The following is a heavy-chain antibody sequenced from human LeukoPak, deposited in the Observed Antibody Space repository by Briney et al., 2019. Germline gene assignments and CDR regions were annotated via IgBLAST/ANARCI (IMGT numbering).Heavy chain of an antibody. J-gene: IGHJ4*02. D-gene: IGHD6-6*01. CDR2: IYSGGST. Sequence: GGSMRLSSAAAGFTVSSNCMSWVREAPGKGLEWVSVIYSGGSTYYADSVKGRFTISRDNSKNTLYLQMNSLRAEDTAVYYCARPSRGAGLDYWGQGTLVTVSS. CDR3: ARPSRGAGLDY. V-gene: IGHV3-53*01. CDR1: GFTVSSNC.